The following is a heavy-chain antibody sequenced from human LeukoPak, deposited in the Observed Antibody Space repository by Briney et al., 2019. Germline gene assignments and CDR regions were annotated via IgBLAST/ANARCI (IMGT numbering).Heavy chain of an antibody. CDR3: AREGTYYYDSSGYPTDWYFDL. Sequence: SETLSLTCTVSGGSISSYYWSWIRQPPGKGLDWIGYIYYSGSTNYNPSLKSRVTISVDTSKNQFSLKLSSVTAADTAVYYCAREGTYYYDSSGYPTDWYFDLWGRGTLVTVSS. J-gene: IGHJ2*01. CDR2: IYYSGST. V-gene: IGHV4-59*01. D-gene: IGHD3-22*01. CDR1: GGSISSYY.